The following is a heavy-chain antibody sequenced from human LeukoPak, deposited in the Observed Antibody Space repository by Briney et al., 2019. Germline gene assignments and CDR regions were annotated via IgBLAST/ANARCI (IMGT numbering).Heavy chain of an antibody. CDR2: ISSNGSTI. Sequence: GGSLRLSCAASGFTFSSYEMNWVRQAPGKGLEWVSYISSNGSTIYYADSVKGRFTISRDNAKNSLYLQMNSLRAEDTAVYYCARELGYCSSTSCPNWFDPWGQGTLVTVSS. CDR3: ARELGYCSSTSCPNWFDP. J-gene: IGHJ5*02. CDR1: GFTFSSYE. D-gene: IGHD2-2*01. V-gene: IGHV3-48*03.